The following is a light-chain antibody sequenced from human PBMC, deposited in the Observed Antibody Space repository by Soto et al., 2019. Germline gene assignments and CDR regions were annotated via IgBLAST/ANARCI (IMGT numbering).Light chain of an antibody. J-gene: IGKJ1*01. CDR2: GAS. CDR3: QQYNNWPPCT. V-gene: IGKV3-15*01. Sequence: EIVMTQSPATLSVSPGERATLSCRASQSVSSNLAWYQQKPGQAPRLLIYGASTRATGIPARFSGSGSGTEVTLTISSLKSEDFAVYYCQQYNNWPPCTFGQGTKVEIK. CDR1: QSVSSN.